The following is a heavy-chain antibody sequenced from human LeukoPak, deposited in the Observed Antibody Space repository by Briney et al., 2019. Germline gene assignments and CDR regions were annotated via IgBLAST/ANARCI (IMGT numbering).Heavy chain of an antibody. CDR2: ISGDGGSA. V-gene: IGHV3-43*02. CDR1: GFTFDDYA. CDR3: AKRGDSGSHKYFDY. D-gene: IGHD1-26*01. Sequence: GGSLRLSCAASGFTFDDYAMHWFRQPPGKGLEWVSLISGDGGSAIYADSVRGRFTISRDSSKNTVYLQMSSLRAEDTAVYYCAKRGDSGSHKYFDYWGQGTLVTVSS. J-gene: IGHJ4*02.